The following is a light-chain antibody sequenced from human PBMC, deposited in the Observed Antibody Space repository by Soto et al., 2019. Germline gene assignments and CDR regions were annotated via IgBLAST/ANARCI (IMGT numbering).Light chain of an antibody. CDR3: SSYTSSSTPV. Sequence: QSALTQPASVSGCPGQLITISCTGTSSDVGGYNYVSWYQQHPGKAPKLMIYDVSNRPSGVSNRFSGSKSGNTASLTISGLQAEDEADYYCSSYTSSSTPVFGTGTKVTVL. CDR1: SSDVGGYNY. J-gene: IGLJ1*01. CDR2: DVS. V-gene: IGLV2-14*01.